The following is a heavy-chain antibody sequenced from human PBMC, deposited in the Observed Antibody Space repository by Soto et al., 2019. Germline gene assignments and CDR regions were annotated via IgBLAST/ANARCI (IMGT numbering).Heavy chain of an antibody. V-gene: IGHV3-30-3*01. Sequence: HPGGSLRLSCAASGFTFSSYAMHWVRQAPGKGLEWVAAISHVGDNEYYVDSVKGRFTISRDKSKKTLYLQMNSLRVEDTSVYYCARGGQELSSLYYGMDVWGQGTTVTVSS. D-gene: IGHD1-26*01. CDR1: GFTFSSYA. J-gene: IGHJ6*02. CDR3: ARGGQELSSLYYGMDV. CDR2: ISHVGDNE.